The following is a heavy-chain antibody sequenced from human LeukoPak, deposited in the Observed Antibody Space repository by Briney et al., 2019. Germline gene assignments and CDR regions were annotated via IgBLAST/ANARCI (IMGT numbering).Heavy chain of an antibody. CDR3: ARQGSSPEMTTDYFDY. CDR1: GGSISSYY. CDR2: IYYSGST. V-gene: IGHV4-59*08. J-gene: IGHJ4*02. Sequence: SETLSLTCTVSGGSISSYYWSWIRQPPGKGLEWIGYIYYSGSTNYNPSLKSRVTISVDTSKNQFSLKLSSVTAADTAVYYCARQGSSPEMTTDYFDYWGQGTLVTVSS. D-gene: IGHD4-17*01.